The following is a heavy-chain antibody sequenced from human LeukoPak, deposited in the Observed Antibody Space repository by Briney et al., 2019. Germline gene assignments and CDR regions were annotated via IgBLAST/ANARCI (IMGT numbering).Heavy chain of an antibody. CDR2: ISAYNGNT. CDR1: GYTFTSYG. J-gene: IGHJ3*02. Sequence: ASVKVSCKASGYTFTSYGISWVRQAPGQGLEWMGWISAYNGNTNYAQKVQGRVTMTTDTSTNTAYMDLRSLRSDDTAVYYCARNFQGSSWMDDAFDIWGQGTKVTVSS. CDR3: ARNFQGSSWMDDAFDI. V-gene: IGHV1-18*01. D-gene: IGHD6-13*01.